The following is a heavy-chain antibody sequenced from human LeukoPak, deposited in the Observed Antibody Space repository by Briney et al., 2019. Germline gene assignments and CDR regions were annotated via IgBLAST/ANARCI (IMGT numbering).Heavy chain of an antibody. V-gene: IGHV4-39*07. Sequence: PSETLSLTCTVSGGSIRTYSYYWGWIRQPPGKGLEWIGSIYYTGTSYYTPSLKSRVTISLDTSKNQFSLKLSSVTAADTAVYYCARGTYYYGSGSYPFDYWGQGTLVTVSS. CDR3: ARGTYYYGSGSYPFDY. J-gene: IGHJ4*02. CDR2: IYYTGTS. D-gene: IGHD3-10*01. CDR1: GGSIRTYSYY.